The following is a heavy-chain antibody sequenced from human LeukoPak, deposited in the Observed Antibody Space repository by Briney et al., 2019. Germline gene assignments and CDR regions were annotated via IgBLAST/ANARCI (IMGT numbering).Heavy chain of an antibody. V-gene: IGHV1-2*02. J-gene: IGHJ6*02. Sequence: ASVKVSCKASGYTFTGYYMHWVRQAPGQGLEWMGWINPNSGGTNYAQKFQGRVTMTRDTSISTAYMELSRLRFDDTAVYYCARSRPPKWELSDYYYYGMDVWGQGTTVTVSS. CDR1: GYTFTGYY. CDR2: INPNSGGT. CDR3: ARSRPPKWELSDYYYYGMDV. D-gene: IGHD1-26*01.